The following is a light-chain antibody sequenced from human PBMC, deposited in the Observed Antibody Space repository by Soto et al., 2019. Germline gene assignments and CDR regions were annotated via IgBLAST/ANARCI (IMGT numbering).Light chain of an antibody. J-gene: IGLJ1*01. Sequence: QSALTQPASVSGSPRQSITISCTGTSSDVGSNNLVSWYQQHPGKATKLMIYELSKRPSGLSDRFSGSKSGNTASLTISGLQAEDEADYYCCSYAGSSTCPNDVFGTGTKVTVL. CDR3: CSYAGSSTCPNDV. CDR1: SSDVGSNNL. CDR2: ELS. V-gene: IGLV2-23*02.